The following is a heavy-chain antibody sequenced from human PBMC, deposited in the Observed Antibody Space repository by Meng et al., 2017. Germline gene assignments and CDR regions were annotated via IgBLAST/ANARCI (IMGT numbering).Heavy chain of an antibody. D-gene: IGHD5-24*01. J-gene: IGHJ3*02. CDR2: IIPIFGKA. CDR1: VGTFSSYA. Sequence: SSVKVSCKASVGTFSSYALSWVRQAPGQALEWMGGIIPIFGKANYAQKFQGRVTITTDESTSTTYMELSSLRSEDTTVYYCAATREMATMWGAFDIWGQGTMVTVSS. CDR3: AATREMATMWGAFDI. V-gene: IGHV1-69*05.